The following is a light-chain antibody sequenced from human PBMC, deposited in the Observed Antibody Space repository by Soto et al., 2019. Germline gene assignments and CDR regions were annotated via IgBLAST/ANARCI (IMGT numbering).Light chain of an antibody. CDR3: SSYTSRKTLV. CDR1: SSDVGGYNF. J-gene: IGLJ2*01. Sequence: QSALTQPASVSGSPGQSITISCTGTSSDVGGYNFVSWYQHLPGKAPKLMISEVSNRPSGVSNRFSGSKSGNTASLTISGLQAEDEADYYCSSYTSRKTLVFGGGTKLTVL. CDR2: EVS. V-gene: IGLV2-14*01.